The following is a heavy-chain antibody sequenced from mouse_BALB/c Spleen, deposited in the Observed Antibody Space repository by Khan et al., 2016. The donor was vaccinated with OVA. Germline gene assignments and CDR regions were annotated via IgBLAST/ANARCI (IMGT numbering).Heavy chain of an antibody. CDR1: GYTFTDYA. V-gene: IGHV1S137*01. Sequence: QVQLQQSGAELVRPGVSVKISCKASGYTFTDYAMHWVKQRHAKSLEWIGVISTNYGDADYNQKFQGKASMTVDRSSSTVYMELARLTSDDSAIYFCVRGGKFAYWGQGTLVTVSA. J-gene: IGHJ3*01. D-gene: IGHD1-1*02. CDR3: VRGGKFAY. CDR2: ISTNYGDA.